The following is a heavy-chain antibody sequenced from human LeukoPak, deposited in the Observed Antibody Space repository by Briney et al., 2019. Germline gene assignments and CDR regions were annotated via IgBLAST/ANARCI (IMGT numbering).Heavy chain of an antibody. CDR2: IYYSGST. CDR3: ATQQQLVRFYYYYGMDV. Sequence: PSETLSLTCTVSGGSISSGGYYWSWIRQHPGKGLEWIGYIYYSGSTYYNPSLKSRVTISVDTSKNQFSLKLSSVTAADTAVYYCATQQQLVRFYYYYGMDVWGQGTTVTVSS. D-gene: IGHD6-13*01. CDR1: GGSISSGGYY. V-gene: IGHV4-31*03. J-gene: IGHJ6*02.